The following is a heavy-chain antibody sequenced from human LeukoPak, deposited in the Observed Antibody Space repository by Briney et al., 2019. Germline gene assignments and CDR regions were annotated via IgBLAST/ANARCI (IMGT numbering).Heavy chain of an antibody. CDR1: GFSFNTYA. D-gene: IGHD4-23*01. V-gene: IGHV3-23*01. J-gene: IGHJ4*02. CDR3: AKDLGSVVTPPSLDY. CDR2: ISNTGGST. Sequence: PGGSLRLSCAASGFSFNTYAMSWVRQAPGKGLEWVSAISNTGGSTYYADSVKGRFTISRDNSKNTLYLQMNSLRAEDTAVYYCAKDLGSVVTPPSLDYWGQGTLVTVSS.